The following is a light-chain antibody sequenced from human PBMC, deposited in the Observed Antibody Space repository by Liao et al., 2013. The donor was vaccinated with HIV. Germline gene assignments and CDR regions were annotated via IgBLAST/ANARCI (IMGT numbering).Light chain of an antibody. Sequence: SYELTQPPSVSVSPGQTASIICSGDKLGDKYACWYQQKPGQSPVVVIYQDNKRPSGIPERFSGSNSGNTATLTISGTQAMDEADYYCQAWDSSVIFGGGTKLTVL. J-gene: IGLJ2*01. CDR2: QDN. CDR1: KLGDKY. V-gene: IGLV3-1*01. CDR3: QAWDSSVI.